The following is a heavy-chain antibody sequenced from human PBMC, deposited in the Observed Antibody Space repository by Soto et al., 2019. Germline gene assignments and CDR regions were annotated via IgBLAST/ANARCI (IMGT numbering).Heavy chain of an antibody. Sequence: GTLSLTCAVSGGSISSSNWWSWVRQPPGKGLEWIGEIYHSGSTNYNPSLKSRVTISVDKSKNQFSLKLSSVTTADTAVYYCARFSYYYDSSGYYYENWFDPWGQGTLVTVSS. CDR1: GGSISSSNW. D-gene: IGHD3-22*01. J-gene: IGHJ5*02. CDR2: IYHSGST. V-gene: IGHV4-4*02. CDR3: ARFSYYYDSSGYYYENWFDP.